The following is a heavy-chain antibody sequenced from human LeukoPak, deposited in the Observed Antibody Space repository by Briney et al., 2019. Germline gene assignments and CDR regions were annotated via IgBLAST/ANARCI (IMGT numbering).Heavy chain of an antibody. CDR1: GYMFTGYY. D-gene: IGHD5-12*01. CDR3: ARGGRDSGYDFDY. Sequence: ASVKVSCKTSGYMFTGYYMHWVRQAPGQGLEWMGWINPNSGGTNYAQKFQGRVTMTRDTSISTAYMELSRLRSDDTAVYYCARGGRDSGYDFDYWGQGTLVTVSS. V-gene: IGHV1-2*02. J-gene: IGHJ4*02. CDR2: INPNSGGT.